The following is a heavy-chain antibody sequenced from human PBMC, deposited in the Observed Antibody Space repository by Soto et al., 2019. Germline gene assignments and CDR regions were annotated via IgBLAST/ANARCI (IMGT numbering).Heavy chain of an antibody. D-gene: IGHD3-16*01. CDR2: IYHSGST. J-gene: IGHJ4*02. Sequence: PSETLSLTCAVSGGSISSGGYSWSWIRQPPGKGLEWIGYIYHSGSTYYNPSLKSRVTISVDRSKNQFFLKLTSVTATDTAVYYCAKTKDGGFDYWGQGTLVTVSS. V-gene: IGHV4-30-2*02. CDR3: AKTKDGGFDY. CDR1: GGSISSGGYS.